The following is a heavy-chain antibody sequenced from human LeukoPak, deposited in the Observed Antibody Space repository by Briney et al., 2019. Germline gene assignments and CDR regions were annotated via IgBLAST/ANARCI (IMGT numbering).Heavy chain of an antibody. CDR2: ISAYNGNT. D-gene: IGHD6-19*01. J-gene: IGHJ6*03. V-gene: IGHV1-18*01. CDR3: ARVVAGTLYNYYYYMDV. Sequence: ASVKVSCKASGYTFTSYGISWVRQAPGQGLEWMGWISAYNGNTNYAQKLQGRVTMTTDTSTSTAYMELRSLRSDDTAVYYCARVVAGTLYNYYYYMDVWGKGTTVTVSS. CDR1: GYTFTSYG.